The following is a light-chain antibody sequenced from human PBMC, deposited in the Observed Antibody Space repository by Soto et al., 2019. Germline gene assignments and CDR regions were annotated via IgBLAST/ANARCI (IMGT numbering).Light chain of an antibody. CDR1: HVISGW. CDR2: DAY. J-gene: IGKJ4*01. V-gene: IGKV1-5*01. CDR3: QQYHSFPLT. Sequence: DIQMTQSPSTLSASVGDRVTITCRASHVISGWLAWYQQKPGKAPKVLIYDAYNLESGVPSRFSGSVSGTEFSLTISSLQPDDFATYYCQQYHSFPLTFGGGTKVDI.